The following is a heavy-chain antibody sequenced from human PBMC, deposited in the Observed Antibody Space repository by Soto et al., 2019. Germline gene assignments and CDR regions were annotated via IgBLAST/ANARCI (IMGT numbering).Heavy chain of an antibody. CDR1: GYTFTSYA. CDR3: ARVSCSSTSCYTAVLYSSSFNWFDP. J-gene: IGHJ5*02. CDR2: INAGNGNT. D-gene: IGHD2-2*02. Sequence: QVQLVQSGAEVKKPGASVKVSCKASGYTFTSYAMHWVRQAPGQRLEWMGWINAGNGNTKYSQKFQGRVTITRDTSASTAYLELSGLRSEDTAVYYCARVSCSSTSCYTAVLYSSSFNWFDPWGQGTLVTVSS. V-gene: IGHV1-3*01.